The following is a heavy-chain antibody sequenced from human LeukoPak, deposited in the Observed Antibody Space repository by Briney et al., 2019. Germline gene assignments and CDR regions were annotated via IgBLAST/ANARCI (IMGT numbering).Heavy chain of an antibody. V-gene: IGHV4-39*07. Sequence: SETLSLTCTVSGGSISSSSYYWGWIRQPPGKGLEWIGSIYYSGSTYYNPSLKSRVTISVDTSKNQFSLKLSSVTAADTAVYYCARDAYYGDYYYGMDVWGQGTTVTVSS. CDR1: GGSISSSSYY. CDR3: ARDAYYGDYYYGMDV. D-gene: IGHD4-17*01. J-gene: IGHJ6*02. CDR2: IYYSGST.